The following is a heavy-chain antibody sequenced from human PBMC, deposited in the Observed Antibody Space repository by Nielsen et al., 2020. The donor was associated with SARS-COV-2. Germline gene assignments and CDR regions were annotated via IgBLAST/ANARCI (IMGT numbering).Heavy chain of an antibody. CDR1: GGSFSGYY. V-gene: IGHV4-34*01. Sequence: SETLSLTCAVYGGSFSGYYWSWIRQPPGKGLEWIGEINHSGSTNYNPSLKSRVTISVDTSKNQFSLKLSSVTAADTAVYYCARVGPADYYDSSGYYPPRSGYFDYWGQGTLVTVSS. CDR2: INHSGST. CDR3: ARVGPADYYDSSGYYPPRSGYFDY. J-gene: IGHJ4*02. D-gene: IGHD3-22*01.